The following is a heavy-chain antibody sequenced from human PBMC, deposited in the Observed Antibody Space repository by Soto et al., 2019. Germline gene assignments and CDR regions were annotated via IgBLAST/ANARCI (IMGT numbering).Heavy chain of an antibody. CDR1: GGSVSSTSYY. V-gene: IGHV4-61*01. J-gene: IGHJ4*02. Sequence: QVQLQESGPGLVKPSETLSLTCTVSGGSVSSTSYYWSWIRQPPGKGLEWIGYIHYSGSTNYNPSLKSRVTISVDTSKNQFSLKLSSVTAADTAVFYCVRAWEHPCFDYGCQGTLVTVSS. D-gene: IGHD1-26*01. CDR2: IHYSGST. CDR3: VRAWEHPCFDY.